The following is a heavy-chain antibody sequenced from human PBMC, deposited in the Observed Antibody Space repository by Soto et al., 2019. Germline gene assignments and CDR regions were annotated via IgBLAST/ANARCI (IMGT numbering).Heavy chain of an antibody. J-gene: IGHJ4*02. CDR3: ARVRGTAGKRYFDY. Sequence: PXETLYLTCTVSGFSISSYYWNWMRQPPGKGLEWIGYIYYSGSTTYNPSLKSRVTISVDSSKNQFSLKVTSVTAADTAVYYCARVRGTAGKRYFDYWGQGKLVTVSS. CDR1: GFSISSYY. CDR2: IYYSGST. D-gene: IGHD6-13*01. V-gene: IGHV4-59*01.